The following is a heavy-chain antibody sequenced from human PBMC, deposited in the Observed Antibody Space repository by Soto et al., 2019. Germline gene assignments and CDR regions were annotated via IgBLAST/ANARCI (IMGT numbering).Heavy chain of an antibody. V-gene: IGHV5-51*01. CDR2: IYPYDSVT. D-gene: IGHD1-1*01. CDR1: GYPFTTYW. Sequence: PGESLKLSCATSGYPFTTYWIAWVRQMPGKGLEWIGIIYPYDSVTIYGPSFQGHVTISADNSIITAYLQWSSLKASDTAIYYCARHEQYNNFYYGMDVWGQGTTVTVSS. CDR3: ARHEQYNNFYYGMDV. J-gene: IGHJ6*02.